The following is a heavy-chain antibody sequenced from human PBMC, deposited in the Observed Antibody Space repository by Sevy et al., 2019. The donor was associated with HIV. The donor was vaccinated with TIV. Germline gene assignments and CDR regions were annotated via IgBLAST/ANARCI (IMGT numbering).Heavy chain of an antibody. D-gene: IGHD6-19*01. CDR3: ARDFNRSSSGRVDYGMDV. CDR1: GDSVSSNSAA. J-gene: IGHJ6*02. V-gene: IGHV6-1*01. Sequence: SQTLSLTCAISGDSVSSNSAAWNWIRQSPSRGLERLGRTYYRSKWYNDYAVSVKSRITINPDTSKNQFSLQLNSVTPEDTAVYYCARDFNRSSSGRVDYGMDVWGQGTTVTVSS. CDR2: TYYRSKWYN.